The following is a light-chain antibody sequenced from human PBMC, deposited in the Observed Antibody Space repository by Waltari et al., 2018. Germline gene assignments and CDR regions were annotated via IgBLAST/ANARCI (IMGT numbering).Light chain of an antibody. CDR3: AAWDDRLSVWM. CDR1: NNNVGNQE. J-gene: IGLJ3*02. CDR2: RHN. Sequence: QAGLTQPPSVSKGLKQTATLTCTGNNNNVGNQEASWLQQHRGHPPKLLSYRHNRRPSGVSERFSASRSGNTASPAITGLQPEHEADYYCAAWDDRLSVWMFGGGTKLTVL. V-gene: IGLV10-54*04.